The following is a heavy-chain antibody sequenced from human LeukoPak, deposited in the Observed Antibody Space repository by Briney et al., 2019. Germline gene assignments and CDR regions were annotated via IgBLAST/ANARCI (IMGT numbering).Heavy chain of an antibody. D-gene: IGHD2-21*02. CDR2: IYSGGST. CDR1: GFTVSSNY. J-gene: IGHJ6*02. Sequence: PGGSLRLSRAASGFTVSSNYMSWVRQAPGKGLEWVSVIYSGGSTYYADSVKGRFTISRDNSKNTLYLQMNSLRAEDTAVYYCARDGGDDYYYYGMDVWGQGTTVTVSS. V-gene: IGHV3-66*02. CDR3: ARDGGDDYYYYGMDV.